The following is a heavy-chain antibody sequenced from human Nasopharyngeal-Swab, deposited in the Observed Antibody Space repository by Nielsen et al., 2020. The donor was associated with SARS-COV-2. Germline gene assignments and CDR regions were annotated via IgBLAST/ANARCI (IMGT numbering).Heavy chain of an antibody. CDR2: ISGSGGST. J-gene: IGHJ4*02. Sequence: GESLKISCAASGFTFSSYAMSWVRQAPGKGLEWVSAISGSGGSTYYADSVKGRFTIPRDNSKNTLYLQMNSLRAEDTAVYYCAKDWISGGWYGDYDDYWGQGTLVTVSS. CDR3: AKDWISGGWYGDYDDY. CDR1: GFTFSSYA. V-gene: IGHV3-23*01. D-gene: IGHD6-19*01.